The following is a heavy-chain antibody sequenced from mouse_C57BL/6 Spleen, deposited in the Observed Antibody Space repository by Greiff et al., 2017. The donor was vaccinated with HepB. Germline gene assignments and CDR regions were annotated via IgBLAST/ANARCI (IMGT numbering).Heavy chain of an antibody. D-gene: IGHD2-4*01. V-gene: IGHV1-9*01. CDR2: ILPGSGST. Sequence: VQLQQSGAELMKPGASVKLSCKATGYTFTGYWIEWVKQRPGHGLEWIGEILPGSGSTNYNEKFKGKATFTADTSSNTAYMQLSSLTTEDSAIYYCASHPIYYDYDAWFAYWGQGTLVTVSA. CDR1: GYTFTGYW. CDR3: ASHPIYYDYDAWFAY. J-gene: IGHJ3*01.